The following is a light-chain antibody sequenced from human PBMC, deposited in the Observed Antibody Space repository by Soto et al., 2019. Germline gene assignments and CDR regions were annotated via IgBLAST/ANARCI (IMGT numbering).Light chain of an antibody. CDR3: KQATQSYT. V-gene: IGKV2-24*01. CDR2: RIS. CDR1: QSLVHSDGNTY. Sequence: DIVMTQTPLSLPVTLRQPASISCRSSQSLVHSDGNTYFNWLQQRPGQPPRLLISRISNRFSGLIDRLSGSGAGADFTLKISRVEAEDVGVYCCKQATQSYTFGQGTKLEIK. J-gene: IGKJ2*01.